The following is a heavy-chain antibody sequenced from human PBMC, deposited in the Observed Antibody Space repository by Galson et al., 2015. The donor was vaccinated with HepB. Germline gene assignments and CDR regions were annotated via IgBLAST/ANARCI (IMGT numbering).Heavy chain of an antibody. CDR2: IYYSGST. Sequence: TLSLTCTVSGGPISSSSYYWGWIRQPPGKGLEWIGSIYYSGSTYYNPSLKSRVTISVDTSKNQFSLKLSSVTAADTAVYYCASLLRIVVVPAAIIPSTHFDYWGQGTLVTVSS. D-gene: IGHD2-2*01. V-gene: IGHV4-39*01. CDR3: ASLLRIVVVPAAIIPSTHFDY. CDR1: GGPISSSSYY. J-gene: IGHJ4*02.